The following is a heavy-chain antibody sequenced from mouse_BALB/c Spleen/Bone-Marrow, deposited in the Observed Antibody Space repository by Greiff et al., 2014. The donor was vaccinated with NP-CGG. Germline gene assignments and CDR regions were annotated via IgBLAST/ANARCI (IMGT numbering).Heavy chain of an antibody. J-gene: IGHJ4*01. V-gene: IGHV1-82*01. Sequence: VQLQQSGPELVKPGASVKISCKAFGYAFSTSWMNWVKQRPGQGLEWIGRIYPGGEDINYNGKFKGKATLTVDKFSSTAYMQLSSLTSADSAVYFCARKGGLDYAMDYWGQGTSVTVSS. CDR3: ARKGGLDYAMDY. CDR1: GYAFSTSW. D-gene: IGHD2-4*01. CDR2: IYPGGEDI.